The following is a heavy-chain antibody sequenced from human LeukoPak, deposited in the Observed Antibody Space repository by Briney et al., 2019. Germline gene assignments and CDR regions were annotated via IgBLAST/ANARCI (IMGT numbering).Heavy chain of an antibody. CDR1: GFTFSSYA. V-gene: IGHV3-30*01. D-gene: IGHD2-2*01. J-gene: IGHJ4*02. Sequence: GGSLRLSCAASGFTFSSYAMHWVRQAPGKGLEWAAVMSYDGSSEFYADSVKGRFTISRDNSKNTLYLQMNSLRAEDTALYYCARGVCSDTTCYLFDYWGQGTLVTVSS. CDR2: MSYDGSSE. CDR3: ARGVCSDTTCYLFDY.